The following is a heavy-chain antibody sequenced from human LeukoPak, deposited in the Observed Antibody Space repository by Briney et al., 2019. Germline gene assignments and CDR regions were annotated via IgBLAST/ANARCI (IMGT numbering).Heavy chain of an antibody. J-gene: IGHJ3*02. D-gene: IGHD2-15*01. CDR3: ARDPCSGGSCHDAFDI. Sequence: ASVKVSCKASGYTFTGYYMHWVRQAPGQGLEWMGRINPNSGGTNYAQKFQGRVTMTRDTSISIAYMELSRLRSDDTAVYYCARDPCSGGSCHDAFDIWGQGTTVTVSS. CDR2: INPNSGGT. V-gene: IGHV1-2*06. CDR1: GYTFTGYY.